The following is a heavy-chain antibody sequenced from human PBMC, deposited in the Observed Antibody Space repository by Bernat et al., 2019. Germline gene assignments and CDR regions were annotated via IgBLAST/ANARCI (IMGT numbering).Heavy chain of an antibody. D-gene: IGHD5-24*01. J-gene: IGHJ4*02. V-gene: IGHV3-30*04. CDR3: ARDWMMALRRLQRSFFDY. Sequence: QVQLVESGGGVVQSGRSLRLSCEASGFTFNSYAMHWVRQAPGKGLEWVAAISYDGSSKYYGDSVRGRFTISRDDSKNTLYLQMNSLRDEDTAVYYCARDWMMALRRLQRSFFDYWGQGTLVTVSS. CDR2: ISYDGSSK. CDR1: GFTFNSYA.